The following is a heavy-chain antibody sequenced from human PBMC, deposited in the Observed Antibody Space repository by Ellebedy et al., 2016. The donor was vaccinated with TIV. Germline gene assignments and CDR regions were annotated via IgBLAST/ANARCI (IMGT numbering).Heavy chain of an antibody. V-gene: IGHV1-2*02. D-gene: IGHD3-10*01. Sequence: AASVKVSCKASGYSFTGYYMHWVRQAPGQGLEWMGWISPNNGGISYAQKFQGRVTMTRDTSISTAYMELSRLRSDDTAVYYCAREYSTNYGSGYDFWGQGTLVTVSS. CDR2: ISPNNGGI. CDR3: AREYSTNYGSGYDF. J-gene: IGHJ4*02. CDR1: GYSFTGYY.